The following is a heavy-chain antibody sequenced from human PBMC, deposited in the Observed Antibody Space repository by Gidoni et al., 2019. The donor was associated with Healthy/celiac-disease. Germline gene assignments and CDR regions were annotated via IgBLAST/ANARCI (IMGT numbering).Heavy chain of an antibody. J-gene: IGHJ5*02. D-gene: IGHD6-19*01. Sequence: QVQLVHSGAEVKKPGASVKVSCKASGYTFPSYGISWVRQAPGQGLEWMGWISAYNGNTNYAQKLKGRVTMTTDTSTSTAYMELRSLRSDDTAVYYCARDVAVAGAWERETEFDHWGQGTLVTVSS. CDR2: ISAYNGNT. V-gene: IGHV1-18*01. CDR1: GYTFPSYG. CDR3: ARDVAVAGAWERETEFDH.